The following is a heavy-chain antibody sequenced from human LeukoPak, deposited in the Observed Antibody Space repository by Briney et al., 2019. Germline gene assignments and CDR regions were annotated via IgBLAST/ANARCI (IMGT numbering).Heavy chain of an antibody. Sequence: PSETLSLTCTVSGGYISTYYWSWIRQPPGKGLEWIGYLYYNGRTNYNPSLKSRVTLSLDTSKNQFSLKLSSVTAADTAVYYCARETYCSSITCYNVVDAFDIWGQGTMVTVSS. CDR2: LYYNGRT. D-gene: IGHD2-2*02. J-gene: IGHJ3*02. CDR1: GGYISTYY. CDR3: ARETYCSSITCYNVVDAFDI. V-gene: IGHV4-59*01.